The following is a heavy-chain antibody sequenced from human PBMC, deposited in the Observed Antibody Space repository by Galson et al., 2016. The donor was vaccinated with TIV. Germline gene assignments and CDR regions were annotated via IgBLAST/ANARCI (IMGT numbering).Heavy chain of an antibody. D-gene: IGHD4/OR15-4a*01. J-gene: IGHJ6*03. Sequence: SVKVSCKASGYTFTGYYMHWVRQAPGQGLEWMGWINPNSGGTNYAQKFQGRVAMTRDTSINTAYMELSSLRSDDTAVYYCARDGPNWNYYYYMDVWGKGTTVTVSS. CDR2: INPNSGGT. V-gene: IGHV1-2*02. CDR1: GYTFTGYY. CDR3: ARDGPNWNYYYYMDV.